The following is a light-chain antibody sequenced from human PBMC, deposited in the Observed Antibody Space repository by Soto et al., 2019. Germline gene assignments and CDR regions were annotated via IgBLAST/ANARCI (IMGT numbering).Light chain of an antibody. CDR3: QHYGSSPRT. V-gene: IGKV3-20*01. J-gene: IGKJ1*01. CDR1: QSVSSSY. Sequence: EIVWTQSPGTRSLFPGEGATLSCRASQSVSSSYLAWYQQKPGQAPRLLIYGTSTRATGIPDRFSGSGSGTDFTLTISRLEPEDFAVYYCQHYGSSPRTFGQGTKVDIK. CDR2: GTS.